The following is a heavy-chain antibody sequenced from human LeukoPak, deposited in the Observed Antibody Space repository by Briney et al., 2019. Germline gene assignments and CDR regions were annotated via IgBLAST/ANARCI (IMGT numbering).Heavy chain of an antibody. D-gene: IGHD3-10*01. J-gene: IGHJ3*02. V-gene: IGHV4-39*01. CDR1: DDSIRSSAYY. CDR2: IYYCGST. CDR3: ASEPNGSGSFLVAFDI. Sequence: PSQTLSLTCAVSDDSIRSSAYYWGRILQPPVKGLEWIGSIYYCGSTYCNPSLKSRVTISIDTSKNQFSLELSSVTAADTAVYYCASEPNGSGSFLVAFDIWGQGTMVTVSS.